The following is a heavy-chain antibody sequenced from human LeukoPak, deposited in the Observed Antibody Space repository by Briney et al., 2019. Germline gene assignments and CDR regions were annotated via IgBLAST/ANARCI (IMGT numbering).Heavy chain of an antibody. J-gene: IGHJ3*02. D-gene: IGHD2-2*01. CDR1: GFTFTSYA. CDR2: ISGSGGST. V-gene: IGHV3-23*01. CDR3: AKQHLVVVRGAFDI. Sequence: VGSLRLSCAASGFTFTSYAMSWVRQAPGRGRERVSGISGSGGSTYYADSAKGRFTISRDNPKNTLYLQMTLLRAEATAGYYFAKQHLVVVRGAFDIWGQGTMVTVSS.